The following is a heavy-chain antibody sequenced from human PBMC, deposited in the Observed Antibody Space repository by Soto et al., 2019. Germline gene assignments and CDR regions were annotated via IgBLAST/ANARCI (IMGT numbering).Heavy chain of an antibody. V-gene: IGHV1-3*01. CDR3: ARSVGAALSDY. D-gene: IGHD1-26*01. J-gene: IGHJ4*02. Sequence: QVQLVQSGAEVKKPGASVKVSCKASGYTFTSYPMNWVRQAPGQRLEWMGWINAGNGNTKYSQKFQGRVTITRDTSASTAYMELSSLRSEDTAVYYCARSVGAALSDYWGQGTLVTVSS. CDR1: GYTFTSYP. CDR2: INAGNGNT.